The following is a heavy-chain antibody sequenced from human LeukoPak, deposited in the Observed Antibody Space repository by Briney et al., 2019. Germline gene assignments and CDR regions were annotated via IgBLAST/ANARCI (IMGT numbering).Heavy chain of an antibody. CDR1: GGSITDYY. CDR3: ASYGENDY. V-gene: IGHV4-59*08. J-gene: IGHJ4*02. Sequence: KPPETLSLTCTVSGGSITDYYWSWIRQPPGKGLEWIGYIYYSGSTNYNPSLKSRVTISVDTSKNQFSLKLSSVTAADTAVYYCASYGENDYWGQGTLVTVSS. D-gene: IGHD4-17*01. CDR2: IYYSGST.